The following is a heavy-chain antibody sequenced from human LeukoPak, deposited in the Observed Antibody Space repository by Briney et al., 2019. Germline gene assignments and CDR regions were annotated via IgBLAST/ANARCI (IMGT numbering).Heavy chain of an antibody. CDR1: GYTFTSYG. J-gene: IGHJ5*02. D-gene: IGHD5-12*01. V-gene: IGHV1-18*01. Sequence: ASVKVSCKASGYTFTSYGISWVRQAPGQGLEWMGWISAYNGNTNYAQKLQGRVTMTTDTSTSTAYMELSSLRSDGTAVYYCARVWLRGSWFDAWGQGTLVTVSS. CDR2: ISAYNGNT. CDR3: ARVWLRGSWFDA.